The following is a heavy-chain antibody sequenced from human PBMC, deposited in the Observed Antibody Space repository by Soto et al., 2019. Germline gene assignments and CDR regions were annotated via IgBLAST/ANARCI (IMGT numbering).Heavy chain of an antibody. V-gene: IGHV3-33*05. CDR1: GFSFSSSA. Sequence: QVQLVESGGGVVQSGRSLRLSCAASGFSFSSSAMHWVRQAPGKGLEWVAVVSYDGSIRYYADSVKGRFTISRDNAKSTLSLQMNSLRPEDTALYYCARGLSSGLPLDPWGQGTLVTVSS. J-gene: IGHJ5*02. CDR3: ARGLSSGLPLDP. D-gene: IGHD6-19*01. CDR2: VSYDGSIR.